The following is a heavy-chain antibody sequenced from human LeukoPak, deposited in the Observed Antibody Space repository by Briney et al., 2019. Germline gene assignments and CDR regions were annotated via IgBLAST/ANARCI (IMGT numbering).Heavy chain of an antibody. CDR1: GGSFSGYY. CDR3: ARDLTIFGVARFDP. D-gene: IGHD3-3*01. V-gene: IGHV4-34*01. CDR2: INHSGST. J-gene: IGHJ5*02. Sequence: PSETLSLTCAVCGGSFSGYYWSWIRQPPGKGLEWIGEINHSGSTNYNPSLKSRVTISVDASKNQFSLKLSSVTAADTAVYYCARDLTIFGVARFDPWGQGTLVTVSS.